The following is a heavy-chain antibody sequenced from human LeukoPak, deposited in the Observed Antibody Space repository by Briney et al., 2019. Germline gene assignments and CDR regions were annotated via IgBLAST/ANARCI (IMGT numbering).Heavy chain of an antibody. CDR2: ILPILGVA. D-gene: IGHD2-2*01. J-gene: IGHJ5*02. CDR1: GGTFSSYT. V-gene: IGHV1-69*04. CDR3: ARDEGGTYCSSTSCYFDP. Sequence: SVKVSCKASGGTFSSYTISWVRQAPGQGLEWMVRILPILGVANYAQKFQGRVTITADKSTSTAYMELSSLRSEDTAVYYCARDEGGTYCSSTSCYFDPWGQGTLVTVSS.